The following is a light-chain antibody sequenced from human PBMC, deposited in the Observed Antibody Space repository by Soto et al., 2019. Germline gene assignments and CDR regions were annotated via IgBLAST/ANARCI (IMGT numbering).Light chain of an antibody. CDR2: AAS. V-gene: IGKV1-27*01. CDR3: QKYNKAPWI. Sequence: DIQVTQSPPSLSASVGDRVTITCRASRDIDNSLAWYQQVPGKAPKLLIYAASTLQSGVPSRFRGSGSGTSFILTITSWHPEDVATYYCQKYNKAPWIFGQGTKVEV. CDR1: RDIDNS. J-gene: IGKJ1*01.